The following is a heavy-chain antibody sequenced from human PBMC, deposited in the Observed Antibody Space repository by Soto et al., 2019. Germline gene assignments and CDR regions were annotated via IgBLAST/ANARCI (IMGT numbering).Heavy chain of an antibody. CDR1: GYTFTGYA. Sequence: QVQLVQSGAEVKKPGASVKVSCKASGYTFTGYAMHWVRQAPGQRLEWMGWINAGNGNTKYSQKFQGRVTITRDTSASTAYMELSSLRSEDTAVYYCARAKRWSYQLLRISVGNWFDPWGQGTLVTVSS. CDR3: ARAKRWSYQLLRISVGNWFDP. CDR2: INAGNGNT. V-gene: IGHV1-3*01. D-gene: IGHD2-2*01. J-gene: IGHJ5*02.